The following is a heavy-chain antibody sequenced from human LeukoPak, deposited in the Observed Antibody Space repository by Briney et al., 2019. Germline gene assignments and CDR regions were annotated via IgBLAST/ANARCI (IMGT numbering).Heavy chain of an antibody. CDR3: ARAKVRGSGSYYLYYFDY. D-gene: IGHD3-10*01. J-gene: IGHJ4*02. Sequence: SETLSLTCAVSGGSISSGGYSWSWIRQPPGKGLEWIGYIYHSGSTYYNPSLKSRVTISADRSKNQFSLKLSSVTAADTAVYYCARAKVRGSGSYYLYYFDYWGQGTLVTVSS. CDR1: GGSISSGGYS. CDR2: IYHSGST. V-gene: IGHV4-30-2*01.